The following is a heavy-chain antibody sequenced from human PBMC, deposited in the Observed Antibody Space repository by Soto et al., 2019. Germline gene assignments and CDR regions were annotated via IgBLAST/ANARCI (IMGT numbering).Heavy chain of an antibody. V-gene: IGHV3-23*01. J-gene: IGHJ4*02. Sequence: EVQLLESGGGLVQPGGSLRLSCAASGFTFSIYAMTWVRQAQGKGLEWVSTTGATGRTTYYADSVKGRFTVSRDNSKNTLDLQMSNLRAEDTAVYYCATVHNTSRSFDYWGQGTLVTVSS. CDR2: TGATGRTT. D-gene: IGHD1-20*01. CDR1: GFTFSIYA. CDR3: ATVHNTSRSFDY.